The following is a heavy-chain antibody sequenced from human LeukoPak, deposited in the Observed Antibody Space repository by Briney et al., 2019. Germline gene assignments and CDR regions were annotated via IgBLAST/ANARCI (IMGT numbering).Heavy chain of an antibody. CDR2: INPDGSST. CDR3: VRYVSFSH. CDR1: GFTFISYW. J-gene: IGHJ4*02. V-gene: IGHV3-74*01. Sequence: PGGSLRLSCVASGFTFISYWMHWVRQGPGKGLVWVSLINPDGSSTNYADSVKGRFTISRDNAKNTVYLQMNSLRPEDTAVYYCVRYVSFSHWGQGNLVTVSS. D-gene: IGHD3-10*02.